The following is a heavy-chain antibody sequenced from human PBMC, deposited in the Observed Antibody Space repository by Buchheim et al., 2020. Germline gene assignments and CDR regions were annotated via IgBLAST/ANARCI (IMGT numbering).Heavy chain of an antibody. D-gene: IGHD5-18*01. V-gene: IGHV3-33*01. CDR2: IWYDGSNK. CDR3: AREGQYSYGKYYYYYGMDV. CDR1: GFTFSSYG. Sequence: QVQLVESGGGVVQPGRSLRLSCAASGFTFSSYGMHWVRQAPGTGLVWVAVIWYDGSNKYYADSVKGRFTISRDNSTNTLYLQRNSLRAEDTAVDYWAREGQYSYGKYYYYYGMDVWGQGTT. J-gene: IGHJ6*02.